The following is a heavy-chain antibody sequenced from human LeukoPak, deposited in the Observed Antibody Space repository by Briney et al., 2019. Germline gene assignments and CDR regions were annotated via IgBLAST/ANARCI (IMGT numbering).Heavy chain of an antibody. V-gene: IGHV5-51*01. J-gene: IGHJ4*02. Sequence: GESLKISCKGSGYSFTSYWIGWVRQMPGKGLEWMGIIYPGDSDTRYSPSFQGQVTISADKSISTAYLQWSSLKASDTAMYYCARAPGVVPAAMHGDYWGQGTLVTVSS. CDR1: GYSFTSYW. CDR2: IYPGDSDT. CDR3: ARAPGVVPAAMHGDY. D-gene: IGHD2-2*01.